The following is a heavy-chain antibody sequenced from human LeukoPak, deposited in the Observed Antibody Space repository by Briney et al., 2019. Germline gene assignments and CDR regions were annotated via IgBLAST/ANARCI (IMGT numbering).Heavy chain of an antibody. CDR2: ISGSGNSI. J-gene: IGHJ3*02. Sequence: LPGGSLRLSCAASGFTFSSYTMSWVRQAPGKGLEWVSTISGSGNSIYYADSVKGRFTISRDNSKDTLCLQMNSLRAEDTAVYYCAKDLPLRGAFDIWGQGTMVTVSS. V-gene: IGHV3-23*01. CDR1: GFTFSSYT. D-gene: IGHD3-10*01. CDR3: AKDLPLRGAFDI.